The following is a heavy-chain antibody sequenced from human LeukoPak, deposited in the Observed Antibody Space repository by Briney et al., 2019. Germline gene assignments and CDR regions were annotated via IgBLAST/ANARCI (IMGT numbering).Heavy chain of an antibody. CDR1: GGSISSGDYY. CDR3: AREGTYSYGWGIYPPSIY. D-gene: IGHD3-10*01. CDR2: TYYSGST. Sequence: SQTLSLTCTVSGGSISSGDYYWSWIRQPPGKGLEWIGYTYYSGSTYYNPSLKSRVTISVDTSKNQFSLKLSSVTAADTAVYCGAREGTYSYGWGIYPPSIYWGQEPLVTVSS. J-gene: IGHJ4*02. V-gene: IGHV4-30-4*01.